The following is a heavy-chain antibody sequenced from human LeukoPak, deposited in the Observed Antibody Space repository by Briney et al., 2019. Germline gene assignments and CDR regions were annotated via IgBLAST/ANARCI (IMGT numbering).Heavy chain of an antibody. V-gene: IGHV1-18*01. Sequence: ASVKVSCKASGYTFTNYGITWVRQAPGQGLEWMGWISTYNGNTNYAQKLQGRVTMTRDTSISTAYMELSRLRSDDTAVYYCARDLKVVVPAAIDYYYYYGMDVWGQGTTVTVSS. J-gene: IGHJ6*02. CDR1: GYTFTNYG. CDR3: ARDLKVVVPAAIDYYYYYGMDV. CDR2: ISTYNGNT. D-gene: IGHD2-2*02.